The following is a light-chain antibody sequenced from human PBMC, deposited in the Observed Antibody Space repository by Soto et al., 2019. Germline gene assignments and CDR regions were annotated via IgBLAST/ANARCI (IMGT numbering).Light chain of an antibody. J-gene: IGKJ5*01. CDR2: AAS. Sequence: DIPLTPSPASLSSSVEDIVIITCRASQSISNYLNWYQQKPGKAPKLLIFAASSLQSGVPSRFSGSGSGTNFTLTISRLQPEDFAAYYCQQSYSAPITFGQGTRLEI. CDR3: QQSYSAPIT. CDR1: QSISNY. V-gene: IGKV1-39*01.